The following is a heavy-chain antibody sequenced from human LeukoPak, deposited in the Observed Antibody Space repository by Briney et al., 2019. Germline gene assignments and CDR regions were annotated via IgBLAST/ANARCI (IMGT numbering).Heavy chain of an antibody. CDR2: ISPSSGST. J-gene: IGHJ5*02. CDR3: ARDTSSGTYSGSYGDSEYWFDP. V-gene: IGHV1-46*01. D-gene: IGHD1-26*01. CDR1: GYTFTSHD. Sequence: WASVKLSCAASGYTFTSHDIHWVRQAPGHGLEAMGIISPSSGSTSYAQKCQGRVTMTRDTSTSTVYMELSRLRSQDTAVYYCARDTSSGTYSGSYGDSEYWFDPWGQGTLVTVSS.